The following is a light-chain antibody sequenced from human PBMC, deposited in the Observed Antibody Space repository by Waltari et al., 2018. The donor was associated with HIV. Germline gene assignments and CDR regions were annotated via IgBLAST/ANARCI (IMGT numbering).Light chain of an antibody. CDR2: EVS. V-gene: IGLV2-23*02. CDR3: CSYVSNVI. Sequence: QSALTQPAPVSGSPGQSITISCTRTSSDVATYKLVSWYQQHPGKAPKLMIYEVSKRPSGVSDRFSGSKSGDTASLTISGLQAEDEADYYCCSYVSNVIFGGGTKLTVL. J-gene: IGLJ2*01. CDR1: SSDVATYKL.